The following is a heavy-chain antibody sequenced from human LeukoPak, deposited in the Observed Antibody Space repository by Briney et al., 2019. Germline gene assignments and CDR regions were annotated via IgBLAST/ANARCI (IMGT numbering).Heavy chain of an antibody. D-gene: IGHD1-1*01. CDR3: ARVLGSISP. CDR1: GYTFSTCD. CDR2: MNPNSGNT. Sequence: ASVKVSCKASGYTFSTCDINWVRQATGQGLEWMGWMNPNSGNTGFAHKFQGRVTMTRDTSINTAYVELSSLRSEDTAVYYCARVLGSISPWGQGTLVTVSS. J-gene: IGHJ5*02. V-gene: IGHV1-8*01.